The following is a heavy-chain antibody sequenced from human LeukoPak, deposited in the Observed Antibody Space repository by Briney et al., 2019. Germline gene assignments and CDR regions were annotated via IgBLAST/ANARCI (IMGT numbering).Heavy chain of an antibody. CDR2: IYSSGST. CDR3: ARHGNDYGDCWVYS. D-gene: IGHD4-17*01. J-gene: IGHJ4*02. V-gene: IGHV4-39*01. CDR1: CVSISRRNYH. Sequence: PSETLSLTWTHFCVSISRRNYHLGWLRQPPGKALEWLGSIYSSGSTYYDPPLKSRITVSADMSKNQFSLKVTSVTAADTAVYYCARHGNDYGDCWVYSWGLGNLVIVSS.